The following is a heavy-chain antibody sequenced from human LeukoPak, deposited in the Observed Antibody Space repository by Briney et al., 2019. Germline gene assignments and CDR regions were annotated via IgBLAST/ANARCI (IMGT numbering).Heavy chain of an antibody. J-gene: IGHJ5*02. Sequence: PSETLSLTCTVSGGSISSYYWSWIRQPPGKGLEWIGYIYYSGSTNYNPSLKSRVTISVDTSKNQFSLKLSSVTAADTAVYYCARAIVVPAASHWFDPWGQGTLVTVSS. D-gene: IGHD2-2*01. CDR1: GGSISSYY. V-gene: IGHV4-59*01. CDR2: IYYSGST. CDR3: ARAIVVPAASHWFDP.